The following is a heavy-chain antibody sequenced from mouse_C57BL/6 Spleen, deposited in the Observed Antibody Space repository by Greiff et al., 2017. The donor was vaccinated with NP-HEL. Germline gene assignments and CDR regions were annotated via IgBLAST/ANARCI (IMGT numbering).Heavy chain of an antibody. CDR3: ASFYDYDAGFAY. CDR2: IDPANGNT. Sequence: EVKLLESVAELVRPGASVKLSCTASGFNIKNTYMHWVKQRPEQGLEWIGRIDPANGNTKYAPKFQGKATITADTSSNTAYLQLSSLTSEDTAIYYCASFYDYDAGFAYWGQGTLVTVSA. CDR1: GFNIKNTY. D-gene: IGHD2-4*01. V-gene: IGHV14-3*01. J-gene: IGHJ3*01.